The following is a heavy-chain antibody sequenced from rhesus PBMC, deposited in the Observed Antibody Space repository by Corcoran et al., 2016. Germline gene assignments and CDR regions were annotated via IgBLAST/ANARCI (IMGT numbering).Heavy chain of an antibody. CDR3: AKPYGSNYWYFDI. D-gene: IGHD4-29*01. V-gene: IGHV4S7*01. Sequence: QVQLQESGPGLLRPSETLSLTCAVSGGSIRGGYAWFWIRQPPWQGLEWIGNIYISSGNTYYNPSLRSRATISTDTSKNQFSLKLSSVTAADTAVYYCAKPYGSNYWYFDIWGPGTPITISS. CDR1: GGSIRGGYA. J-gene: IGHJ2*01. CDR2: IYISSGNT.